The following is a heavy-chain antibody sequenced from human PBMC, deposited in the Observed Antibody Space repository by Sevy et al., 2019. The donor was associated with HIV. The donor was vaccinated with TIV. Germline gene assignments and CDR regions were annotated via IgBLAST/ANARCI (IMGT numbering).Heavy chain of an antibody. J-gene: IGHJ6*02. Sequence: GESLKISCAASGLTFNSFGMHWVRQAPGKGLEWVAVLSYDGRKKYYPDSVKGRFTISRDNSKNTLYLQMNCLRAEDTALYYCARGAPAWYAEEGLGSFDYYGMDVWGQGTTVTVSS. CDR1: GLTFNSFG. CDR3: ARGAPAWYAEEGLGSFDYYGMDV. CDR2: LSYDGRKK. V-gene: IGHV3-30*04. D-gene: IGHD3-10*01.